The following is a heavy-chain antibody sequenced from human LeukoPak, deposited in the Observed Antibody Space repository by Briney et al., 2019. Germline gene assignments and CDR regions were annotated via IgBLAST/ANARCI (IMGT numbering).Heavy chain of an antibody. V-gene: IGHV4-39*07. CDR2: IYSSGST. Sequence: PSETLSLTCTVSGGSISSSSSYWGWIRQPPGMGLEWIGRIYSSGSTDFNPSLKSRVTMSVDTSKSQFSLTLNSVTAADTAVYFCAREASVETHSGYYYDYWGPGALVTVSS. CDR3: AREASVETHSGYYYDY. CDR1: GGSISSSSSY. D-gene: IGHD4-23*01. J-gene: IGHJ4*02.